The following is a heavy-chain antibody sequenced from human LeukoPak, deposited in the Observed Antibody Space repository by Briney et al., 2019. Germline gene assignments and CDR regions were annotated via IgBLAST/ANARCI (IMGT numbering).Heavy chain of an antibody. J-gene: IGHJ4*02. CDR3: ARRGGGYSLPFDY. Sequence: PSETLSLTCTVSGGSISSNTYYWGWIRQPPGNGLEWIGNIFYTGSTYYNPSLKSRVTISVDTSKNQFSLKLSSVTAADTAVYYCARRGGGYSLPFDYWGQGTLVTVSS. D-gene: IGHD5-24*01. CDR1: GGSISSNTYY. CDR2: IFYTGST. V-gene: IGHV4-39*01.